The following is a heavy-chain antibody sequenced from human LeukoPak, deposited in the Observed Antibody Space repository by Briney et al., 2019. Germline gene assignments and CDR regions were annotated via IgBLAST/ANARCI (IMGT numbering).Heavy chain of an antibody. V-gene: IGHV1-69*13. CDR1: GGTFSSYA. CDR3: ARSRVGATTLFDY. Sequence: SVKVCCTASGGTFSSYAISWVRQAPGQGLEWMGGIIPIFGTANYAQKFQGRVTITADESTSTAYMELSSLRSEDTAVYYCARSRVGATTLFDYWGQGTLVTVSS. D-gene: IGHD1-26*01. J-gene: IGHJ4*02. CDR2: IIPIFGTA.